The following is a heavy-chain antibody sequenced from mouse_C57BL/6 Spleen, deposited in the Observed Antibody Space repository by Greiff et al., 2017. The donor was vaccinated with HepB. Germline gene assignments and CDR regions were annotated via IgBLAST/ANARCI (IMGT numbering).Heavy chain of an antibody. V-gene: IGHV1-4*01. J-gene: IGHJ1*03. D-gene: IGHD1-1*01. Sequence: QVQLQQSGAELARPGASVKMSCKASGYTFTSYTMHWVNQRPGQGLEWIGYINPSSGYTKYNQKFKDKATLTADKSSSTAYMQLSSLTSEDSAVYYCARQGYGSSYWYFDVWGTGTTVTVSS. CDR1: GYTFTSYT. CDR2: INPSSGYT. CDR3: ARQGYGSSYWYFDV.